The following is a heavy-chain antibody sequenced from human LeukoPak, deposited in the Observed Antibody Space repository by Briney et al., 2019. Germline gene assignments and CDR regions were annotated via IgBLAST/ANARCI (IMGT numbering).Heavy chain of an antibody. D-gene: IGHD3-22*01. J-gene: IGHJ4*02. V-gene: IGHV3-74*01. CDR1: GFTFSSYW. CDR3: AKNDSGGYDSFDS. Sequence: GGSLRLSCAASGFTFSSYWMHWVRQAPGEGLVWVSRINSDGSSTSYADSVKGRFTISRDNAKNTLYLQMNSLRAEDTAVYYCAKNDSGGYDSFDSWGQGTLVTVSS. CDR2: INSDGSST.